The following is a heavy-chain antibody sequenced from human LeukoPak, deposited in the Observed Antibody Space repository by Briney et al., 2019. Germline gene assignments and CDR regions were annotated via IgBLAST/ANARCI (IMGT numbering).Heavy chain of an antibody. CDR1: GFTFSSYG. CDR2: IWYDGSNK. D-gene: IGHD7-27*01. J-gene: IGHJ4*02. Sequence: GGSLRLSCAASGFTFSSYGMHWVRQAPGKGLEWVAVIWYDGSNKYSADSVKGRFTNSRDNSKNTLYLQMNSLRAEDTAVYYRAKDSAITGEHCIDYWGQGTLVTVSS. V-gene: IGHV3-33*06. CDR3: AKDSAITGEHCIDY.